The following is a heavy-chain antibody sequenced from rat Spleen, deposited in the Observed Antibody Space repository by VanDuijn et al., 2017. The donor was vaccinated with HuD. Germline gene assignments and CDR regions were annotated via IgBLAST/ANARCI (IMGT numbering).Heavy chain of an antibody. D-gene: IGHD1-11*01. CDR2: ISPGGGNT. V-gene: IGHV5-25*01. Sequence: EVQLVESGGGLVQPGRSMKLSCAASGFTFSNYYMAWVRQAPTKGLEWVASISPGGGNTYYRDSVKGRFTISRDNAKSTLYLQMDSLRSEDTATYYCARLLNYGGYTHYVMDAWGQGASVTVSS. J-gene: IGHJ4*01. CDR1: GFTFSNYY. CDR3: ARLLNYGGYTHYVMDA.